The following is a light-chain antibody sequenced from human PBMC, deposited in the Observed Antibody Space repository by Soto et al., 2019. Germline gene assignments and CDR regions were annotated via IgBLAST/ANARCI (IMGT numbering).Light chain of an antibody. Sequence: EIVLTQSPGTLSLSPGDRATLSCRASQSVSSSDFAWYQQKAAQAPRLLIYGASSRATGIPDRFSGSGFGTDFTLTISRLEPEDYAVYYCQQYRSSPLYTFGQGTKLEI. J-gene: IGKJ2*01. CDR3: QQYRSSPLYT. CDR1: QSVSSSD. CDR2: GAS. V-gene: IGKV3-20*01.